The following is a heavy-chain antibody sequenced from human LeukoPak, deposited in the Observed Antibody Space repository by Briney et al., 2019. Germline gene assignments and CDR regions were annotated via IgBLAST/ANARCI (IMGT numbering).Heavy chain of an antibody. Sequence: ASVKVSCKASGYTFTNYGVSWVRQAPGQGLEWMGWISAYNGYPNYAQKFQFRVTMTTDTSTSTAYMELRSLTSDDTAVYYCARDKAVTTEVTQYFQHWGQGTLVTVSS. CDR2: ISAYNGYP. J-gene: IGHJ1*01. V-gene: IGHV1-18*01. D-gene: IGHD4-11*01. CDR3: ARDKAVTTEVTQYFQH. CDR1: GYTFTNYG.